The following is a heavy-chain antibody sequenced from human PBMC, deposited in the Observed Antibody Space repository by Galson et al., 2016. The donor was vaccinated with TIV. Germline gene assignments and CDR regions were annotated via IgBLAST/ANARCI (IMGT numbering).Heavy chain of an antibody. CDR3: AKDYLKWTLRGLFPF. J-gene: IGHJ1*01. CDR2: TTAGGDRS. CDR1: GFSFSTYS. Sequence: SLRLSCAGFGFSFSTYSMSRVRQAPGKGPERAAATTAGGDRSFYADSVRGRFTISRDNSKNTMYLEMKSLRAEDTALYFCAKDYLKWTLRGLFPFWGQGTLVTVSS. D-gene: IGHD3-10*01. V-gene: IGHV3-23*01.